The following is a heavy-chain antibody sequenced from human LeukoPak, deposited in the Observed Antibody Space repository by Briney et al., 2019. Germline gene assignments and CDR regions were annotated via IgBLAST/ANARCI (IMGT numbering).Heavy chain of an antibody. CDR2: IYNSGNT. Sequence: PSETLSLTCTVSGGSISSYYWSWNRQSPGKGLEWIGYIYNSGNTNYNPSLKSRVTISVDTSKNQFSLKLSSVTAADTAVYYCARGSYYFDYWGQGTLVTVSS. CDR3: ARGSYYFDY. D-gene: IGHD6-6*01. V-gene: IGHV4-59*01. J-gene: IGHJ4*02. CDR1: GGSISSYY.